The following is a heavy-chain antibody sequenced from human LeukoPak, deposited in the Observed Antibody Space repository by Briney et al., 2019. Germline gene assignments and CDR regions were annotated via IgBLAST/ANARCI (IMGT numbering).Heavy chain of an antibody. J-gene: IGHJ4*02. D-gene: IGHD1-1*01. Sequence: SETLSLTCTVSGYSISSGYYWGWIRQPPRKGLEWIASIYQSGSNYYNPSLKSRVTMSVDTSKNQFSLKLSSVTAADTAVYYCAREETGEEAYYFDYWGQGTLVTVSS. CDR1: GYSISSGYY. CDR3: AREETGEEAYYFDY. CDR2: IYQSGSN. V-gene: IGHV4-38-2*02.